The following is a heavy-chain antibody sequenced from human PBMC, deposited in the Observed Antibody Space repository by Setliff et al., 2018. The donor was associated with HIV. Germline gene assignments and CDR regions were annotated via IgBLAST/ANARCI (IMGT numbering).Heavy chain of an antibody. Sequence: SETLSLTCTVFGGSINSDSYYWTWIRQPAGKGLEWIGHIHTSGSTNYNPSLKSRVTISIDTSNNQFSLKLRSATATDTALYYCARVSSSYYFLGAFDYWGHVTLVTVSS. J-gene: IGHJ4*01. V-gene: IGHV4-61*09. CDR2: IHTSGST. CDR1: GGSINSDSYY. CDR3: ARVSSSYYFLGAFDY. D-gene: IGHD6-13*01.